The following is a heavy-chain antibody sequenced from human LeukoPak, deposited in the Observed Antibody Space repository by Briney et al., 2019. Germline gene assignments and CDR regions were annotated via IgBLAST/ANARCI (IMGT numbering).Heavy chain of an antibody. CDR3: ARDKGIAVAYDY. CDR1: GFTFSSYW. Sequence: PGGSLRLSCAASGFTFSSYWMHWVRQAPGKGLVWVSRINSDGSKTSYADSVKGRFTISRDNAKHTLYLQMNSLRAEDTAVYYCARDKGIAVAYDYWGQGTLVTVSS. CDR2: INSDGSKT. D-gene: IGHD6-19*01. V-gene: IGHV3-74*01. J-gene: IGHJ4*02.